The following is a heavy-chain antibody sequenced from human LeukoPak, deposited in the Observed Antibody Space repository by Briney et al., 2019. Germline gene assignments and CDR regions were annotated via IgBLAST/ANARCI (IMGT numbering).Heavy chain of an antibody. CDR3: AKGWEYQLLLRYFQH. D-gene: IGHD2-2*01. V-gene: IGHV3-23*01. Sequence: YADSVKGRFTISRDNSQNTLYVQMNSLRAEDTAVYYCAKGWEYQLLLRYFQHWGQGTLVTVSS. J-gene: IGHJ1*01.